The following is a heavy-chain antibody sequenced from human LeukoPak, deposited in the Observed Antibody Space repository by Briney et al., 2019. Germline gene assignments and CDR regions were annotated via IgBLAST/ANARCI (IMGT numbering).Heavy chain of an antibody. V-gene: IGHV3-48*04. CDR1: GFTFSSYS. D-gene: IGHD2-2*01. Sequence: GGSLRLSCAASGFTFSSYSMNWVRQAPGKGLEWVSYISSASGSIYYADSVKGRFTISRDNAKNSLFLQMNSLRAEDTAVYYCARLPAYSSSTSCYYDYWGQGTLVTVSS. J-gene: IGHJ4*02. CDR2: ISSASGSI. CDR3: ARLPAYSSSTSCYYDY.